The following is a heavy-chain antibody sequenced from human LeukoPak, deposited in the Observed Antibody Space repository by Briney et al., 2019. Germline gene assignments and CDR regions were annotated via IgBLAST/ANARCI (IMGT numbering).Heavy chain of an antibody. V-gene: IGHV4-61*02. D-gene: IGHD4-17*01. CDR3: ARDGPVGDYIHDAFDI. CDR2: IYSPGTN. Sequence: SETLSLTCTVSAGSINSGDYYWSWIRQPAGKGLEWIGRIYSPGTNYNYNPSVKSRVTISIDTSKNQFSLKLSSVTTADTAVYYCARDGPVGDYIHDAFDIWGQGTMVTVSS. J-gene: IGHJ3*02. CDR1: AGSINSGDYY.